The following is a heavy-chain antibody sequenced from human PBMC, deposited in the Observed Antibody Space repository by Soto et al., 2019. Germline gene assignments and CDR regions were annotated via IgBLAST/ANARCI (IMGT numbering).Heavy chain of an antibody. CDR2: ISDSGAGA. CDR1: GFTFSSHA. J-gene: IGHJ4*02. Sequence: PGGSLRLSCAASGFTFSSHAMNWVRQAPGKGLEWVSGISDSGAGAYYADSVKGRFTISRDNSKNTLFLQMNGLRAEDTAVYYCAKPEYYYDSSGYYAPFDYWGQGTLVTVSS. D-gene: IGHD3-22*01. CDR3: AKPEYYYDSSGYYAPFDY. V-gene: IGHV3-23*01.